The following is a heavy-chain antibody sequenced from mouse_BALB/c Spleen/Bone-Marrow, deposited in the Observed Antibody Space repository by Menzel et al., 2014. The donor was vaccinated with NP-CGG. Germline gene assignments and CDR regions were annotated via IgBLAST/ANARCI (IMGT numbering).Heavy chain of an antibody. CDR3: TIEYGITTKDYYALDY. CDR2: INPSSGGT. J-gene: IGHJ4*01. D-gene: IGHD2-4*01. CDR1: GYTFTTYW. V-gene: IGHV1S16*01. Sequence: VQLQQSGAELVKPGASVKLSCKASGYTFTTYWMHWVRLRPGQGFDWIGEINPSSGGTYYNEKFRRKATLTVDKSSSTAYMQLSSLTSGDSAVYYCTIEYGITTKDYYALDYWGQGTSVTVSS.